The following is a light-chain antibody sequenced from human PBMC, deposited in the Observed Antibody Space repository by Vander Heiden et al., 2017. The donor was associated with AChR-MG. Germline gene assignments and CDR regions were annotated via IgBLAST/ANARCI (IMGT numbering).Light chain of an antibody. CDR2: GAS. V-gene: IGKV3-15*01. J-gene: IGKJ1*01. Sequence: EIVLTQPPATLSVSPGERATLPCRASQSISSNLAWYQQKPGQAPRRLINGASTRATGIPARFRGSGSGTEFTLTISSLKSEDFGVYYCQQYNNWAPWTFGQGTKVEIK. CDR3: QQYNNWAPWT. CDR1: QSISSN.